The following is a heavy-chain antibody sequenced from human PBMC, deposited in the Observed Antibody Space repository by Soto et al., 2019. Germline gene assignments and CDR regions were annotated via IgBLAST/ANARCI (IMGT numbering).Heavy chain of an antibody. CDR1: GFTFGDYA. J-gene: IGHJ6*03. CDR3: TRLGRNLYYYYYMDV. CDR2: IRSKAYGGTT. V-gene: IGHV3-49*04. Sequence: GGSLRLSCTASGFTFGDYAMSWVRQAPGKGLEWVGFIRSKAYGGTTEYAASVKGRFTISRDDSKSIAYLQMNSLKTEDTAVYYCTRLGRNLYYYYYMDVWGKGTTVTVSS.